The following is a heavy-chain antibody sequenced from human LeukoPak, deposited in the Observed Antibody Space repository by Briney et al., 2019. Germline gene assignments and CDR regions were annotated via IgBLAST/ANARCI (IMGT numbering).Heavy chain of an antibody. J-gene: IGHJ4*02. CDR2: LSYDERNE. V-gene: IGHV3-30*18. CDR1: GFTFSSYS. CDR3: AKEGYSSTWYLARGGFFDY. Sequence: GGSLRLSCAASGFTFSSYSMNWVRQAPGKGLEWVAFLSYDERNEHYADSVKGRFTISRDNSKNTLYLQMNSLRVEDTAVYFCAKEGYSSTWYLARGGFFDYWGQGTLVTVSS. D-gene: IGHD6-13*01.